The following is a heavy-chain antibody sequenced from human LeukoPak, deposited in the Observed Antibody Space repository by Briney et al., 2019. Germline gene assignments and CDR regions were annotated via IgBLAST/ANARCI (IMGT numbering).Heavy chain of an antibody. Sequence: VASVKVSCKASGGTFSSYAISWVRQAPGQGLEWMGGIIPIFGTANYAQNFQGRVTITADESTSTAYMELSSLRSEDTAVYYCARAYDILTGYSSWGQGTMVTVSS. J-gene: IGHJ3*01. CDR2: IIPIFGTA. V-gene: IGHV1-69*01. CDR1: GGTFSSYA. D-gene: IGHD3-9*01. CDR3: ARAYDILTGYSS.